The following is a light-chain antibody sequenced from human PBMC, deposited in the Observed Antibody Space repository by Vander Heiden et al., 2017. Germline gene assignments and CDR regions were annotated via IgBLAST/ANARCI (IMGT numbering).Light chain of an antibody. V-gene: IGKV2-28*01. Sequence: DIVMTQSPLSLPVTPGEPASISCRSSQSRLHSNGYNYLDWYLQKPGQSPQLVIYLGSNRASGVPDRFSGSGSGTDFTLKISRVEAEDVGVYYCMQALQTPRTFGQGTKLEIK. CDR3: MQALQTPRT. J-gene: IGKJ2*01. CDR2: LGS. CDR1: QSRLHSNGYNY.